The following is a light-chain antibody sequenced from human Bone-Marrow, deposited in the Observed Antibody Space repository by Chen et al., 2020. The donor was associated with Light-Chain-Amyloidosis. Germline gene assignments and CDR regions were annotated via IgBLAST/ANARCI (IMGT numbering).Light chain of an antibody. CDR1: DLPTKY. CDR3: QSADSSGTYEVI. V-gene: IGLV3-25*03. CDR2: RDT. Sequence: SYELTQPPSVSVSPGQTSRITCSGDDLPTKYAYWYQQKPGQAPVLVIHRDTERPSGISVRFSGSSSGKTATVTISGVQAEDEADYHCQSADSSGTYEVIFGGGTKLTVL. J-gene: IGLJ2*01.